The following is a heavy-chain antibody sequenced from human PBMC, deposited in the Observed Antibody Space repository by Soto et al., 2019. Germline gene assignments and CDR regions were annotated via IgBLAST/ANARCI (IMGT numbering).Heavy chain of an antibody. V-gene: IGHV4-34*01. CDR2: INHSGST. Sequence: SETLSLTCAVYGGSFSGYYWSWIRQPPGKGLEWIGEINHSGSTNYNPSLKGRVTISVDTSKNQFSLKLSSVTAADTAVYYCARVVCDFWSGYYRYYYYMDVWGKGTTVTVSS. J-gene: IGHJ6*03. CDR3: ARVVCDFWSGYYRYYYYMDV. CDR1: GGSFSGYY. D-gene: IGHD3-3*01.